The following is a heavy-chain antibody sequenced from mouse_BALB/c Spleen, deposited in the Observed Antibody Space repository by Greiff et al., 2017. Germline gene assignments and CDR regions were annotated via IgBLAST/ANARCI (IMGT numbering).Heavy chain of an antibody. V-gene: IGHV1-20*02. CDR1: GYSFTGYF. CDR3: AREDYRYAWFAY. J-gene: IGHJ3*01. Sequence: EVKLQESGPELVKPGASVKISCKASGYSFTGYFMNWVMQSHGKSLEWIGRINPYNGDTFYNQKFKGKATLTVDKSSSTAHMELRSLASEDSAVYYCAREDYRYAWFAYWGQGTLVTVSA. D-gene: IGHD2-14*01. CDR2: INPYNGDT.